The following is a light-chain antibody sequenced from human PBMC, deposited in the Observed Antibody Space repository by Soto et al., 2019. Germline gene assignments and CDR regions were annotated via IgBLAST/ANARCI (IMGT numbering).Light chain of an antibody. CDR2: GAS. Sequence: EIVLTQSPGTLSLSPGERATLSCRASQSVSSSFLAWYQQKPGQAPRLLIYGASSRATGIPDRFSGSGSGRDFTLTISRLEPEDVAVYFCQQYAGSYTFGQGTKLEIK. CDR3: QQYAGSYT. J-gene: IGKJ2*01. CDR1: QSVSSSF. V-gene: IGKV3-20*01.